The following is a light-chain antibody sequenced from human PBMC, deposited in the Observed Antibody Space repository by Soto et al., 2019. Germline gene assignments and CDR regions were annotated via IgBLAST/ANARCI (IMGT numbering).Light chain of an antibody. CDR1: DNIGTW. J-gene: IGKJ1*01. CDR3: QHYNSYSST. Sequence: DIQMTQCPSTLSASVGDGVGITWLASDNIGTWVAWYQQEPGEAPKLLIYKASKLENGDPSRLASFGSGIELRISLVSLHPEDSAIMRRQHYNSYSSTFAQWTNGDI. V-gene: IGKV1-5*03. CDR2: KAS.